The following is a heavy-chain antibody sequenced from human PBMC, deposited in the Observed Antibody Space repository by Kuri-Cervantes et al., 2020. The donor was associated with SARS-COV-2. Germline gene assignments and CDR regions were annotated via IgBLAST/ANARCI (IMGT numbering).Heavy chain of an antibody. CDR2: IWYDGSNK. Sequence: LSLTCAASGFTFSSYGMHWVRQAPGKGLEWVAVIWYDGSNKYYADSVKGRFTISRDNSKNTLYLQMNSLRAEDTAVYYCARARAAAGTFIEYFQHWGQGTLVTVSS. CDR3: ARARAAAGTFIEYFQH. CDR1: GFTFSSYG. J-gene: IGHJ1*01. V-gene: IGHV3-33*01. D-gene: IGHD6-13*01.